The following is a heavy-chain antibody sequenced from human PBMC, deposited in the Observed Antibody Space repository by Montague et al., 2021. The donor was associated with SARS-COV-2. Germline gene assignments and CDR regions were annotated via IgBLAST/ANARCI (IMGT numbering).Heavy chain of an antibody. CDR3: VRAADNYYPSGPLVGFDL. CDR2: VYFSGTT. CDR1: GGSIKTTGSY. J-gene: IGHJ4*02. V-gene: IGHV4-30-4*08. D-gene: IGHD3-10*01. Sequence: TLSLTCTVSGGSIKTTGSYWGWIRQSPGKGLEWIGYVYFSGTTYFNPSLETRTTISIDTSKSQFSLKLRSVTAADTAVYFCVRAADNYYPSGPLVGFDLWGLGTLVTVSS.